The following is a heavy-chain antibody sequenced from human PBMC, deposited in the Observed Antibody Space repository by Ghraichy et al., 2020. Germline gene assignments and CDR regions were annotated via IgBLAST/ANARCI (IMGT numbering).Heavy chain of an antibody. J-gene: IGHJ3*02. CDR3: AKPDTYSGSYESDAFDI. D-gene: IGHD1-26*01. CDR1: GFTVSSNY. CDR2: IYSDGST. Sequence: GGSLRLSCAASGFTVSSNYMNWVRQAPGKGLEWVSLIYSDGSTYYADSVKGRFTISRDNSKNTLFLQMNSLRAEDTAVYYCAKPDTYSGSYESDAFDIWGQGTMVTVSS. V-gene: IGHV3-53*01.